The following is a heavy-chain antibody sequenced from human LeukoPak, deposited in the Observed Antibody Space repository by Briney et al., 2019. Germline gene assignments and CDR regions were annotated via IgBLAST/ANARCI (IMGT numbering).Heavy chain of an antibody. CDR1: GGSISSCY. Sequence: SETLSLTCTVSGGSISSCYWSWIRQPPGKGLEWVGYIYYSGSTNYNPSLKSRVTISVDTSKNQFSLKLSSVTAADTAVYYCARDNLDYSNYAVPDYWGQGTLVTVSS. J-gene: IGHJ4*02. D-gene: IGHD4-11*01. CDR2: IYYSGST. V-gene: IGHV4-59*01. CDR3: ARDNLDYSNYAVPDY.